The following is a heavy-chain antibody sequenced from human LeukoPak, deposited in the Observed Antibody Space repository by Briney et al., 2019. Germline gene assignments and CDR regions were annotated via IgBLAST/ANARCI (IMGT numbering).Heavy chain of an antibody. CDR3: ATDELCSSTSGYRRARYYYYMDV. Sequence: PVKLSCTSAGYGGSFSCFYWTRIRQSPGQGWEWLGELNPGGTTNYNPGLKYRVTISVDTSKNQFSLELSSVTAADTAVYYCATDELCSSTSGYRRARYYYYMDVWSKGTTVTVSS. CDR1: GGSFSCFY. J-gene: IGHJ6*03. V-gene: IGHV4-34*01. CDR2: LNPGGTT. D-gene: IGHD2-2*01.